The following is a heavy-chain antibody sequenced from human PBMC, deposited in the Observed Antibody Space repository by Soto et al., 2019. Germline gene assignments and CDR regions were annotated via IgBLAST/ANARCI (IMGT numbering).Heavy chain of an antibody. Sequence: GASVKVSCKASGYTFTSYGISWVRQAPGQGLEWMGWISAYNGNTNYAQKLQGRVTMTTDTSTSTAYMELRSLRSDDTAVYYCASVKGSGYHNSFDLWGPGPLVTVVS. CDR2: ISAYNGNT. CDR3: ASVKGSGYHNSFDL. J-gene: IGHJ5*02. V-gene: IGHV1-18*01. D-gene: IGHD3-22*01. CDR1: GYTFTSYG.